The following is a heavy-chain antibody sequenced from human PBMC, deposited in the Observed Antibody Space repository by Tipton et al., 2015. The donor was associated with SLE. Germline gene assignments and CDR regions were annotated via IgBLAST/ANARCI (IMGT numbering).Heavy chain of an antibody. D-gene: IGHD6-6*01. J-gene: IGHJ4*02. V-gene: IGHV1-69*13. CDR1: GGTFSSYG. CDR3: AREGIAVRPGGYYFDY. CDR2: IIPIFGTT. Sequence: QSGAEVKKPGASVKVSCKASGGTFSSYGISWVRQAPGQGLEWMGRIIPIFGTTNYAQEFQGRVTITADASTSTASMELNTLRSEDTAVYYCAREGIAVRPGGYYFDYWGQGTLVTVSS.